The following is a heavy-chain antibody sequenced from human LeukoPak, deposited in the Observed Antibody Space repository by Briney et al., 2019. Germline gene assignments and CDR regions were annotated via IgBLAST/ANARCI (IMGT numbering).Heavy chain of an antibody. CDR1: GYTFSNYW. CDR2: IYPDDSDS. J-gene: IGHJ4*02. V-gene: IGHV5-51*01. Sequence: PGESLKISCKGSGYTFSNYWIGWVRQMPGKGLEWMGLIYPDDSDSKYSPSFEGQVTMSVDKSSNTAYLQWSGLKASDSAMYYCARRIAAAGYFDYWGQGTLVTVSS. CDR3: ARRIAAAGYFDY. D-gene: IGHD6-13*01.